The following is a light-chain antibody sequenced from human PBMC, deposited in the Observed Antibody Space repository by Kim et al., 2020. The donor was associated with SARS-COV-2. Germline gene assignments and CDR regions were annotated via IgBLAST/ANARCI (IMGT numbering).Light chain of an antibody. J-gene: IGLJ1*01. CDR1: STNVGSNT. CDR2: SND. CDR3: AAWDDSLNGYV. V-gene: IGLV1-44*01. Sequence: GQRVTISWSGSSTNVGSNTVNWYQQLPRAAPNHLIYSNDQRPSGVPDRFSGSKSGTSASLAISGLQSEDEADYYCAAWDDSLNGYVFGTGTKVTVL.